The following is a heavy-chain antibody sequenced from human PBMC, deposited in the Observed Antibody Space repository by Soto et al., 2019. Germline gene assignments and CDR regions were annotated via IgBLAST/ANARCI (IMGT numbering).Heavy chain of an antibody. Sequence: SGGSLRLSCAASGFTFSSYSMNWVRQAPGKGLEWVSSISSSSSYIYYADSVKGRFTISRDNAKNSLYLQMNSLRAEDTAVYYCARDLHYYDSSGYYLDRGPYYYYGMDVWGQGTTVTVSS. D-gene: IGHD3-22*01. V-gene: IGHV3-21*01. CDR1: GFTFSSYS. J-gene: IGHJ6*02. CDR2: ISSSSSYI. CDR3: ARDLHYYDSSGYYLDRGPYYYYGMDV.